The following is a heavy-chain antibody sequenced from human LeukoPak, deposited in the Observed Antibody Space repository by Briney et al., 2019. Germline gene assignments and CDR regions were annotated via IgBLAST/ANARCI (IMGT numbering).Heavy chain of an antibody. Sequence: SETLSLTCSVSGGSISPYYWSWIRQPPGKGLGWIGYIFYSGVTTYTPSLKSRVSISLDSPKNQFFLRLTSVTAADTAMYYCARAETLAAIYFDFWGQGRLVTVSS. CDR3: ARAETLAAIYFDF. CDR2: IFYSGVT. J-gene: IGHJ4*02. V-gene: IGHV4-59*01. D-gene: IGHD6-25*01. CDR1: GGSISPYY.